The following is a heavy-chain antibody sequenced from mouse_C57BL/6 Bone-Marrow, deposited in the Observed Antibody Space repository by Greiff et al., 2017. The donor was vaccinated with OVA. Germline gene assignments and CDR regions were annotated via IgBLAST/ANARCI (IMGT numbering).Heavy chain of an antibody. V-gene: IGHV14-4*01. Sequence: LQQSGAELVRPGASVKLSCTASGFNIQDDYMHWVKQRPEQGLEWIGWFDPEIGDTEYASKFQGKATITADTSSNTAYLQLSSLTSEDTAVYYFTTEGLRLGFDYWGQGTTRTVSS. CDR3: TTEGLRLGFDY. CDR2: FDPEIGDT. J-gene: IGHJ2*01. D-gene: IGHD2-4*01. CDR1: GFNIQDDY.